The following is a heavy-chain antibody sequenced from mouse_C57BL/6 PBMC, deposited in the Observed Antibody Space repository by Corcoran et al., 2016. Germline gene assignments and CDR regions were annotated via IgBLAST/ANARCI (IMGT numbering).Heavy chain of an antibody. CDR1: GYTFTDYY. Sequence: DVQLQQSGPELVKPGASVKISCTASGYTFTDYYMNWLKQRHGKSLEWIGDINHNNGSTSYNQKLKGKATLHVDKYSSTAYMELRSLTSEDSAVYYCARETTVVARNFSYWGQATLVTVSA. CDR3: ARETTVVARNFSY. J-gene: IGHJ3*01. CDR2: INHNNGST. D-gene: IGHD1-1*01. V-gene: IGHV1-26*01.